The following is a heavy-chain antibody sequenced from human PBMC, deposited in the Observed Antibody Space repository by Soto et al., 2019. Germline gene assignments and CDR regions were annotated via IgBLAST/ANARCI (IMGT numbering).Heavy chain of an antibody. CDR2: ISYDGSNK. D-gene: IGHD6-13*01. Sequence: GGSLRLSCAASGFTFSSYGMHWVRQAPGKGLEWVAVISYDGSNKYYADSVKGRFTISRDNSKNTLYLQMNSLRAEDTAVYYCAKDSLTSYSSFDYWGQGTLVTVSS. CDR3: AKDSLTSYSSFDY. CDR1: GFTFSSYG. J-gene: IGHJ4*02. V-gene: IGHV3-30*18.